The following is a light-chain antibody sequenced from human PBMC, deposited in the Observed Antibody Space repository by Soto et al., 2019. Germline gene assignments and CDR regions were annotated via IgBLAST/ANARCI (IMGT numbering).Light chain of an antibody. CDR2: GNS. CDR1: SSNIGAGYD. V-gene: IGLV1-40*01. Sequence: QSVLTQPPSVSGAPGQRVTISCTGSSSNIGAGYDVHWYQQLPGTAPKLLIYGNSNRPSGVPDRFSGSKSGTSASLAITGLQAEDEAVYYCAAWDAYLSDCVLGNGTKVT. J-gene: IGLJ1*01. CDR3: AAWDAYLSDCV.